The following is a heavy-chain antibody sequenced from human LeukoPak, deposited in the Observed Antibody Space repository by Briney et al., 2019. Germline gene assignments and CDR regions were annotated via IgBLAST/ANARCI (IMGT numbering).Heavy chain of an antibody. Sequence: SETLSLTCAVYGGSFSGYYWSWIRQSPGKGLEWIAEIHYSGSASYNPSLKSRVTISEDPSKNQVSLRVTSVTTADTAEYYCARGILSGYYFDSWGQGSLVTVSS. J-gene: IGHJ4*02. CDR3: ARGILSGYYFDS. V-gene: IGHV4-34*01. CDR1: GGSFSGYY. CDR2: IHYSGSA. D-gene: IGHD2-15*01.